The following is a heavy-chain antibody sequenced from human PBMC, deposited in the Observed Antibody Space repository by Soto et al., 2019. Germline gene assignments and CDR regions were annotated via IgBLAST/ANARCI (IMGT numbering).Heavy chain of an antibody. CDR2: ISAYNGNT. J-gene: IGHJ4*02. V-gene: IGHV1-18*04. CDR1: GYRFTSIG. D-gene: IGHD1-26*01. CDR3: ARGGSYHATVDF. Sequence: VASVKVSCKVSGYRFTSIGISWVRQAPGQGLEWMGWISAYNGNTDYVQKFQGRVTLTTDTSTSTAYMELRSLTSDDTAIYYCARGGSYHATVDFWGQGTLVTVSS.